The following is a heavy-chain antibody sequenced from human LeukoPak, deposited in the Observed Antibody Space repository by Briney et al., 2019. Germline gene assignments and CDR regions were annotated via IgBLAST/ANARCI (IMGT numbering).Heavy chain of an antibody. CDR1: GGSFSGYY. Sequence: PSETLSLTCAVYGGSFSGYYWSWIRQPSGKGLEWIGEINHSGSTTYNPSLKSRATISVDTSKNQFSLKLNSVTAADTAVYYCARVWDYWGQGTLVTVSS. V-gene: IGHV4-34*01. CDR3: ARVWDY. CDR2: INHSGST. J-gene: IGHJ4*02.